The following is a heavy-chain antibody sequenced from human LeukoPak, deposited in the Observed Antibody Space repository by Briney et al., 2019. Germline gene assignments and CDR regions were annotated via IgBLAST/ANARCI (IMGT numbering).Heavy chain of an antibody. CDR2: IWYDGSNK. D-gene: IGHD3-10*01. J-gene: IGHJ4*02. Sequence: GGSLRLSCAASGFTFSSYGMHWVRQAPGKGLEWVAVIWYDGSNKYYADSVKGRFTISRDNSKNSLYLQMNSLRAEDTAVYYCARGWAMVRGVIDFDYWGQGTLVTVSS. CDR3: ARGWAMVRGVIDFDY. V-gene: IGHV3-33*01. CDR1: GFTFSSYG.